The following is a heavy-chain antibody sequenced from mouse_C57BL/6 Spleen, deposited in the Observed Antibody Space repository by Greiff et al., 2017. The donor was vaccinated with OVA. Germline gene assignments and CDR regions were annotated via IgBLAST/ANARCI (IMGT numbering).Heavy chain of an antibody. CDR3: ARIYDGYYEGYAMDY. CDR2: INPNNGGT. V-gene: IGHV1-18*01. Sequence: EVQLQQSGPELVKPGASVKIPCKASGYTFTDYNMDWVKQSHGKSLEWIGDINPNNGGTIYNQKFKGKATLTVDKSSSTAYMELRSLTSEDTAVYYCARIYDGYYEGYAMDYWGQGTSVTVSS. J-gene: IGHJ4*01. D-gene: IGHD2-3*01. CDR1: GYTFTDYN.